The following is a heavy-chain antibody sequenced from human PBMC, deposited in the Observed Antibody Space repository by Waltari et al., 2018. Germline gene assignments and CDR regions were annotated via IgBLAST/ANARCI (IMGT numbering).Heavy chain of an antibody. CDR1: GGSISSYY. V-gene: IGHV4-59*01. J-gene: IGHJ5*02. CDR3: ARGITMVRGVIPRHWFDP. Sequence: QVQLQESGPGLVKPSETLSLTCTVSGGSISSYYWSWIRQPPGKGLEWIGYIYYSGSTNYNPSLKSRGTISVDTSKNQFSLKLSSVTAADTAVYYCARGITMVRGVIPRHWFDPWGQGTLVTVSS. D-gene: IGHD3-10*01. CDR2: IYYSGST.